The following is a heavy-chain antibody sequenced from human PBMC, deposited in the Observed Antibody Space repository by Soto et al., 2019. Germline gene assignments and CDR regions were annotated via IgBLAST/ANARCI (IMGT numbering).Heavy chain of an antibody. CDR3: ARVEAPFGESLH. V-gene: IGHV1-18*01. Sequence: VKSSCKTSGYTFNSYTIAWVRQAPGQGLEWLGWISPDDGNTEYEQKFQGRVTMTADTLTNNAYLELRSLKSDDTAIYYCARVEAPFGESLHWGQG. CDR2: ISPDDGNT. D-gene: IGHD3-10*01. CDR1: GYTFNSYT. J-gene: IGHJ1*01.